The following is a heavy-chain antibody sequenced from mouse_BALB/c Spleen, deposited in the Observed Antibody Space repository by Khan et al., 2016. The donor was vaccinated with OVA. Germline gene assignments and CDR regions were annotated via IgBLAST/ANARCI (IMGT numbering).Heavy chain of an antibody. CDR1: GFTFSNYG. J-gene: IGHJ4*01. Sequence: EVELVESGGGLVQPGGSLKLSCAASGFTFSNYGMSWVRQTPDKRLELVATINSFGGSTYYPDSVKGRFTISSDNARNTLFLQMNSLKSEDTAMYYCARDPYFYGSKYAMDYWGQGTSVTVSS. CDR3: ARDPYFYGSKYAMDY. CDR2: INSFGGST. V-gene: IGHV5-6-3*01. D-gene: IGHD1-1*01.